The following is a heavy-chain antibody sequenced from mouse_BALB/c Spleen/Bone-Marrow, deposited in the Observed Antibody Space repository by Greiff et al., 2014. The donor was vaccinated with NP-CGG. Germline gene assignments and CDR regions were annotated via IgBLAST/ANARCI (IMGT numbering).Heavy chain of an antibody. CDR2: IDPANGDI. Sequence: EVQLQQSGAELAKPGASVKLSCTASGFNIKDTYMHWVKQRPEQGPEWIGRIDPANGDIKYDPKFKGKATITADTSSNTAYLQLSSLTSEDTAVYYCTKPSFYYGSSYWYFDVWGAGTTVTVSS. CDR1: GFNIKDTY. V-gene: IGHV14-3*02. D-gene: IGHD1-1*01. J-gene: IGHJ1*01. CDR3: TKPSFYYGSSYWYFDV.